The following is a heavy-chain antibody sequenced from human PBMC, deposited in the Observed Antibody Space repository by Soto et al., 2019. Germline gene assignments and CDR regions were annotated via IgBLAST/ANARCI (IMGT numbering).Heavy chain of an antibody. V-gene: IGHV3-30-3*01. CDR1: GFAFNRYA. J-gene: IGHJ6*04. Sequence: PGGYLRLSCAASGFAFNRYAMHWVRQAPGKGLEWVALISSDANTKYYADSVKGRFTISRDSSKNTLYLHMNSLRTEDTAVYYCSSFTNELAPYYIYAIALRGARPTVVDSS. D-gene: IGHD1-26*01. CDR3: SSFTNELAPYYIYAIAL. CDR2: ISSDANTK.